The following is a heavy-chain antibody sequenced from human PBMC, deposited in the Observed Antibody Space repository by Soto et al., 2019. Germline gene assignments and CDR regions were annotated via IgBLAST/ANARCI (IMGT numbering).Heavy chain of an antibody. CDR2: IYHSGSI. CDR1: GGSIRRGGYS. D-gene: IGHD2-15*01. V-gene: IGHV4-30-2*01. J-gene: IGHJ4*02. Sequence: TLSLGCAVSGGSIRRGGYSWSSIRQPPGKGLEWIGYIYHSGSIYYNPSLKSRVTISVDRSKNQFSLKLSSLTAADTTVYYCARHTPAISISDHWGQGTLVTVSS. CDR3: ARHTPAISISDH.